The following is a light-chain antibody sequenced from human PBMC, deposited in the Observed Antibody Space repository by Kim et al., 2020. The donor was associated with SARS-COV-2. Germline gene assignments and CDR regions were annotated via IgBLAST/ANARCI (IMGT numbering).Light chain of an antibody. Sequence: GQRITISCSGTYSNIELNYVSWYQQLPGAVPKLLIYDTDRRPSGIPDRFSGSKSATSATLGITGLQTGDEADYYCATWDSSLSAVVFGGGTQLTVL. CDR2: DTD. V-gene: IGLV1-51*01. CDR1: YSNIELNY. J-gene: IGLJ2*01. CDR3: ATWDSSLSAVV.